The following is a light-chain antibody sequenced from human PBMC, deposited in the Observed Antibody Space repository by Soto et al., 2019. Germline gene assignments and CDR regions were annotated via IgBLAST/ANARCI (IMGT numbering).Light chain of an antibody. CDR1: QSISSY. CDR2: KES. J-gene: IGKJ1*01. CDR3: QQYNSYSWT. Sequence: DLQMTQSPSSLSSSLGERVTITCRASQSISSYLNWYQQKTGKAPKLLIYKESTLKSGVPSRLSGSGSGTELTLTISRLQPDDFATYYCQQYNSYSWTCGQGTKVDIK. V-gene: IGKV1-5*03.